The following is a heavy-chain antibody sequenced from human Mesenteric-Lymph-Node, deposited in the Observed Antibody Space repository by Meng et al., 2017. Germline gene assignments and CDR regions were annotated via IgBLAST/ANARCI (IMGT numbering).Heavy chain of an antibody. V-gene: IGHV3-53*04. D-gene: IGHD2-15*01. CDR2: IYSGGST. CDR1: GFTVSSNY. Sequence: GGSLRLSCAASGFTVSSNYMSWVRQAPGKGLEWVSVIYSGGSTYYADSVKGRCTISRHNSKNTLYLQMNSLRAEDTAVYYCARDVYCNGGGCYDVQPWETDYWGQGTLVT. CDR3: ARDVYCNGGGCYDVQPWETDY. J-gene: IGHJ4*02.